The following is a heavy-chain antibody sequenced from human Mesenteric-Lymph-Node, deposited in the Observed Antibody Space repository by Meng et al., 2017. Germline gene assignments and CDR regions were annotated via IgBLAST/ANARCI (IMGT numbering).Heavy chain of an antibody. CDR3: ARDGQIPRWPEDTYDHDAFDI. D-gene: IGHD1-14*01. J-gene: IGHJ3*02. Sequence: SVKVSCKASGGTFSSSAISWVRQAPGLGLEWMGGIIPIFGTPTYAQKFQGRVTISADEPTSTAYMELSSLRSEDTAVYYCARDGQIPRWPEDTYDHDAFDIWGQGTMVTVSS. CDR1: GGTFSSSA. CDR2: IIPIFGTP. V-gene: IGHV1-69*13.